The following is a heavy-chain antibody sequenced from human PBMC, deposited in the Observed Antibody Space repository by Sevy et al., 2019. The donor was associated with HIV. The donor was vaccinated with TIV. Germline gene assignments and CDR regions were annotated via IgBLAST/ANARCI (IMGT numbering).Heavy chain of an antibody. V-gene: IGHV1-69*04. D-gene: IGHD6-19*01. CDR3: TRSDQSIAVAGPVMHYYGTDV. CDR2: IIPIVCRA. Sequence: ASVKVSCRVSGGTFSSYVISWVRQAPGQGLEWMGRIIPIVCRANYPQKFQDRVTMTADKSTSTVYMELWSLRPDDTAVYFCTRSDQSIAVAGPVMHYYGTDVWGQGTTVTVSS. CDR1: GGTFSSYV. J-gene: IGHJ6*02.